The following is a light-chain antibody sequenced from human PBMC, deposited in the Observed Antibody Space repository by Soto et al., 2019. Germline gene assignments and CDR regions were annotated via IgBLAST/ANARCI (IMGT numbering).Light chain of an antibody. CDR1: QSISSY. CDR2: AAS. V-gene: IGKV1-39*01. CDR3: QKYNTAPYT. J-gene: IGKJ5*01. Sequence: DIQMAQSPCSLSASVRDRVTITCLASQSISSYLNWYQHKKGKAPKLLIYAASSLQTGVPSRFSGSRYGTDFDLTISSLQRDDFATYYCQKYNTAPYTFGQGTRLEIK.